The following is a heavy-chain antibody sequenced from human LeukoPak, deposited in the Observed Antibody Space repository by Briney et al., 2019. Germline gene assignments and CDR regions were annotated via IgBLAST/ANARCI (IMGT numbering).Heavy chain of an antibody. CDR3: ARMSDYGAGGYYFDY. CDR1: GDSISSGGYS. CDR2: IYYSGST. D-gene: IGHD4-17*01. V-gene: IGHV4-31*03. Sequence: SETLSLTCTVPGDSISSGGYSWSWIRQHPGKGLEWIGYIYYSGSTQYTPSLKSRVTISVDTSKNQFSLKLSSVTAADTAVYYCARMSDYGAGGYYFDYWGQGTLVTVSS. J-gene: IGHJ4*02.